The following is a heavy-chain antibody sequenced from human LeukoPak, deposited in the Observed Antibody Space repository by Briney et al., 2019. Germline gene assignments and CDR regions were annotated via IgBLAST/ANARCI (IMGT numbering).Heavy chain of an antibody. J-gene: IGHJ4*02. D-gene: IGHD3-22*01. Sequence: WGALRLSCAAPGFTFSNYRMSWGPQTPGKGVGWVSPFNSDGSSRHYADSVKGRFTISRDNAKNTLHLQMTSLRAEDTAVYYCARGGPDSSDYSSLFDYWGRGILVTVSS. CDR1: GFTFSNYR. CDR3: ARGGPDSSDYSSLFDY. V-gene: IGHV3-74*01. CDR2: FNSDGSSR.